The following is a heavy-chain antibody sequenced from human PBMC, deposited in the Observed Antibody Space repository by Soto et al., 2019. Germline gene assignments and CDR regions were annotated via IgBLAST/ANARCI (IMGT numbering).Heavy chain of an antibody. V-gene: IGHV3-23*01. Sequence: EVQLLKSGGDLVHPGGSLRLSCAASGLIFSDYAMSWVRQAPGKGLECVACISGSGGNTFYADSVKGRFTISRDNSKNTLSLHMNSLRVDDTAVYFCAKDRFGIVGPVDYWGQGTLVTVSS. CDR2: ISGSGGNT. J-gene: IGHJ4*02. CDR3: AKDRFGIVGPVDY. CDR1: GLIFSDYA. D-gene: IGHD1-26*01.